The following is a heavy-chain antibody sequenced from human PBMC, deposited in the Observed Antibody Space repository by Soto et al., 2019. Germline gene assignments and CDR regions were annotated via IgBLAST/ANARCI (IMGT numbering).Heavy chain of an antibody. D-gene: IGHD3-3*01. CDR1: VFTFSSYA. J-gene: IGHJ6*02. Sequence: QAGWSLRLSCASSVFTFSSYAMSWVRQAPGKGLEWVSAISGSGGSTYYADSVKGRFTISRDNSKNTLYLQMNSLRAEDTAVYYCAKAWRGMGIIGYYYYGMDVWGQGTTVTVSS. V-gene: IGHV3-23*01. CDR2: ISGSGGST. CDR3: AKAWRGMGIIGYYYYGMDV.